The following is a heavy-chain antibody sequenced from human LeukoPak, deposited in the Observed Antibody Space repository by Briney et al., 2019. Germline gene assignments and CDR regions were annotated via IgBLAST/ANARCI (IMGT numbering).Heavy chain of an antibody. CDR3: GRDWFKTGDPAS. V-gene: IGHV3-66*01. CDR2: IYSGGTT. Sequence: PGGFLRLSCEASGFSVSNYYMSWVRQAPGKGLECVSVIYSGGTTHYPDSVKGRFTISRDNSKNTLYLQMSNLRVEDTAVYYCGRDWFKTGDPASWGPGTLVIVSS. J-gene: IGHJ4*02. D-gene: IGHD7-27*01. CDR1: GFSVSNYY.